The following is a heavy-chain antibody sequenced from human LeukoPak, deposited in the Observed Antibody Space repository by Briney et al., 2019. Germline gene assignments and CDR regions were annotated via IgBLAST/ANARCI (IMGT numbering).Heavy chain of an antibody. V-gene: IGHV3-30*18. CDR1: GFTFSSYG. Sequence: PGGSLRLSCAASGFTFSSYGMHWVRQAPGKGLEWVAVISYDGSNKYYADSVKGRFTVSRDNSKNTLYLQMNSLRAEDTAVYYCAKSITEASGRYFDYWGQGTLVTVSS. J-gene: IGHJ4*02. D-gene: IGHD3-10*01. CDR3: AKSITEASGRYFDY. CDR2: ISYDGSNK.